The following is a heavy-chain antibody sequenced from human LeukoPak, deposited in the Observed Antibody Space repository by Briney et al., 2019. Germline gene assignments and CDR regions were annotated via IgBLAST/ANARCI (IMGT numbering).Heavy chain of an antibody. J-gene: IGHJ4*02. CDR1: GFSFNDYY. Sequence: GGSLRLSCAASGFSFNDYYMSWIRQAPGKGLEWISYISGSDSFTNYADSVRGRFTISRDNAKNSLYLQMDSLRAEDTAVYYCARGGNSGSSWYQVIDYWGQGTLVTVSS. V-gene: IGHV3-11*05. CDR2: ISGSDSFT. D-gene: IGHD6-13*01. CDR3: ARGGNSGSSWYQVIDY.